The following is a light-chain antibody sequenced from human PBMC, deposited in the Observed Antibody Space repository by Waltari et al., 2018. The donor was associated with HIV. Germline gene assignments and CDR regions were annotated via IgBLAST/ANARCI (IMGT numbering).Light chain of an antibody. V-gene: IGLV1-51*01. CDR2: DNT. CDR3: GTWDSSLSVVV. CDR1: TSNIWTNY. J-gene: IGLJ2*01. Sequence: QSVLTQPPSVSAPPGQRVTISCSGGTSNIWTNYVSWYQHVPGMAPRLLIYDNTKRSSGIPARFSGSKSGTSVTLGITGLQTGDEADYYCGTWDSSLSVVVFGGGTKLTVL.